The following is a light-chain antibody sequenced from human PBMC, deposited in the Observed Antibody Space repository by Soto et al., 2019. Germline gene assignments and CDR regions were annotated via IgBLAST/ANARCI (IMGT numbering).Light chain of an antibody. CDR2: AAS. V-gene: IGKV1-8*01. Sequence: RMTQSPASLSASTGDRDTITCRASQGISSYLAWYQQKPGKAPKLLIYAASTLQSGVPSRFSGSGSGTDFTLTISCLQSEDFATYYCQQYYSYPWTFGQGSKVDI. J-gene: IGKJ1*01. CDR1: QGISSY. CDR3: QQYYSYPWT.